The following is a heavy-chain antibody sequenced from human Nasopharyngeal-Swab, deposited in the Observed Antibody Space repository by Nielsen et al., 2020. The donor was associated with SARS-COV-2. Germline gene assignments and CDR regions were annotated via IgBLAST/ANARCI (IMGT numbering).Heavy chain of an antibody. CDR1: GYTFTNYG. CDR2: ISAYNGKT. V-gene: IGHV1-18*01. Sequence: ASVKVSCKASGYTFTNYGISWVRQDPGQGLEWMGWISAYNGKTNYAQNLQGRVTMTTDTSTSTAYMELRSLTSDDTAVYYCTREMPSSSPDYWGQGTLVTVSS. D-gene: IGHD2-2*01. CDR3: TREMPSSSPDY. J-gene: IGHJ4*02.